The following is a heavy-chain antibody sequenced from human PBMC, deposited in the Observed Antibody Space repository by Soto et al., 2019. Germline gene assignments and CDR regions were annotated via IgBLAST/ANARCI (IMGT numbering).Heavy chain of an antibody. V-gene: IGHV1-18*01. CDR1: GYTFTSYG. Sequence: ASVKVSCKASGYTFTSYGISWVRQAPGQGLEWMGWISAYNGNTNYAQKLQGRVTITTDTSTSTAYMELRSLRSDDTAVYYCERVSSGYYDSSGYSYVFDYWGQGILVTLSS. CDR3: ERVSSGYYDSSGYSYVFDY. J-gene: IGHJ4*02. D-gene: IGHD3-22*01. CDR2: ISAYNGNT.